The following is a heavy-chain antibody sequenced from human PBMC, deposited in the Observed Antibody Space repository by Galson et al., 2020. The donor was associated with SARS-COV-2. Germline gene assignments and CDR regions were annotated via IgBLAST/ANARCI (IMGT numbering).Heavy chain of an antibody. J-gene: IGHJ5*02. CDR3: ARDRVEFCSGGSCDSRNWLEP. V-gene: IGHV3-30*04. CDR2: TPHDGTPI. D-gene: IGHD2-15*01. Sequence: GGSLRLSCAASGFTFSHYSMHWVRQAPGKGLEWVAVTPHDGTPIYYADSLQGRLTITRHNSKNTLYRQMNSLRPDATAIYYWARDRVEFCSGGSCDSRNWLEPWGQGTPVTVSS. CDR1: GFTFSHYS.